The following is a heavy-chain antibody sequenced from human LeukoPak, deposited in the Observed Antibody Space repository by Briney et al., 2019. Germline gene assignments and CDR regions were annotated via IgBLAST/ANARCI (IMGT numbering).Heavy chain of an antibody. CDR3: ARIRDGYNDAYDI. CDR2: INPGGGNT. J-gene: IGHJ3*02. D-gene: IGHD5-24*01. Sequence: ASVKVSCKASGYTFTNSYIHWVRQAPGQGLEWMGLINPGGGNTNYAQNFQGRLTMTRDTSTTTVYMELSSLRSEDTAIYYCARIRDGYNDAYDIWGQGTVVTVPS. CDR1: GYTFTNSY. V-gene: IGHV1-46*01.